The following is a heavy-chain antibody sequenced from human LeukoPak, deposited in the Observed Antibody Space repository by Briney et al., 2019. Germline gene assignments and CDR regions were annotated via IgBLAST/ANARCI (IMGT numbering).Heavy chain of an antibody. CDR1: GGTFSSYA. J-gene: IGHJ4*02. CDR3: AINSLGYCSGGSCFTHYYFDY. D-gene: IGHD2-15*01. Sequence: SVKVSCKASGGTFSSYAISWVRQAPGQGLEWMGGIIPIFGTANYAQKFQGRVTITADESTSTAYMELSSLRSEDTAVYYCAINSLGYCSGGSCFTHYYFDYWGQGTLVTVSS. CDR2: IIPIFGTA. V-gene: IGHV1-69*13.